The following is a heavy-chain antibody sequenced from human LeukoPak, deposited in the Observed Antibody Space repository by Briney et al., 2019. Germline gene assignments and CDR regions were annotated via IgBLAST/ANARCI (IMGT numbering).Heavy chain of an antibody. D-gene: IGHD4-17*01. J-gene: IGHJ4*02. CDR1: GFTFSIYA. V-gene: IGHV3-7*01. CDR3: ARVGRVTTPRYCDY. Sequence: GGSLRLSCAASGFTFSIYAMHWVRQAPGKGLEWVANIEEYGRQIYYVDSVKGRFTISRDNAKNSVYLQMNSLRDEDTAVYYCARVGRVTTPRYCDYWGQGTLVTVSS. CDR2: IEEYGRQI.